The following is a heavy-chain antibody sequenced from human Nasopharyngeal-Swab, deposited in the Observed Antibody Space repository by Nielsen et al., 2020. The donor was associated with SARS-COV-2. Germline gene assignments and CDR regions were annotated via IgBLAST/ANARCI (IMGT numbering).Heavy chain of an antibody. CDR1: GASISNRTYY. CDR2: VFYTGT. D-gene: IGHD4-17*01. J-gene: IGHJ4*02. CDR3: VRDESGDYLVLPFDS. Sequence: SETLSLTCSVSGASISNRTYYWAWIRQSPEKGLQWIGTVFYTGTYYNPSLQSRVTISVDTSKNQFSLKLTSVTAADTAVYYCVRDESGDYLVLPFDSWGPGTLVTVSS. V-gene: IGHV4-39*07.